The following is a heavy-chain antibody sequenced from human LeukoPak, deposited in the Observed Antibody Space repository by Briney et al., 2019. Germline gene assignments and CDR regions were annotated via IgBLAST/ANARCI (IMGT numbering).Heavy chain of an antibody. CDR2: INHSGTT. CDR3: ARARMDV. CDR1: GGSFSEYY. J-gene: IGHJ6*02. V-gene: IGHV4-34*01. Sequence: SSETLSLTCAVYGGSFSEYYWSWIRQPPGKGLEWIGDINHSGTTNYNPSLKSQVTISKETSKKQFSLKLSSVTAADTAVYYCARARMDVWGQGITVTVSS.